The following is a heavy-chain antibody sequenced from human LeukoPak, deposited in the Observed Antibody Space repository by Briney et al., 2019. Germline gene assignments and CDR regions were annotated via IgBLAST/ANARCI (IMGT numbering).Heavy chain of an antibody. J-gene: IGHJ5*01. CDR1: GFALRSYS. D-gene: IGHD6-19*01. CDR2: ISSTSAYI. Sequence: GGPRRLSCAASGFALRSYSVTWVRQAPGKGLEWVSSISSTSAYIYYAESVKGRLSISRDNVDNVVHLQMSSLRNEDTAFYYCARVAVAGPTGWFDSWGQGTLVTVSS. CDR3: ARVAVAGPTGWFDS. V-gene: IGHV3-21*04.